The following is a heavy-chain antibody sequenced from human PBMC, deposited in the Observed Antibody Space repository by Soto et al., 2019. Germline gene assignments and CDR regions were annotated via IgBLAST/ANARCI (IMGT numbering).Heavy chain of an antibody. J-gene: IGHJ4*02. CDR1: GYTFTRYY. V-gene: IGHV1-18*01. D-gene: IGHD1-26*01. CDR3: ARGGQWDFLSDY. CDR2: VSAYNGNT. Sequence: GASVKVSCKASGYTFTRYYINWVRQAPGQGLEWMGWVSAYNGNTHYEQKLQGRVTLTTDTSTSTAYMELRSLRSDDTAVYFCARGGQWDFLSDYWGQGTLVTVPQ.